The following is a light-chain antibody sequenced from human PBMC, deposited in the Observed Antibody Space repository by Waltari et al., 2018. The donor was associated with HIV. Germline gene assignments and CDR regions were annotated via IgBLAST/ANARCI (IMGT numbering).Light chain of an antibody. CDR3: IQSTQFPYT. J-gene: IGKJ2*01. V-gene: IGKV2-24*01. Sequence: DIVMTQTPITSPVILGKTASIYFRSSQSLVHGDGNTFLTWLKQRPGLPPRLLIYMISDRFSGIPDRFSGSGAVTDFTLKFSRVEAEDFWVYYCIQSTQFPYTFGQGTKLEIK. CDR2: MIS. CDR1: QSLVHGDGNTF.